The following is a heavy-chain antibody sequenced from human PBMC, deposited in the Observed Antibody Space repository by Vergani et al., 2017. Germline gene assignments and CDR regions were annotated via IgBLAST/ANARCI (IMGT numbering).Heavy chain of an antibody. CDR1: GGSISSGAFS. Sequence: QLQLQESGSGLVKPSQTLSLNCAASGGSISSGAFSWGWIRQPPGRGLQWIGHIFQSGSPDYNASLKSRVNISLDKSKNHFSLSLSSVTAADTAVYYCVGRNNVVRETDYFYYRGQGILVTVSS. D-gene: IGHD3-10*01. J-gene: IGHJ4*01. CDR2: IFQSGSP. V-gene: IGHV4-30-2*01. CDR3: VGRNNVVRETDYFYY.